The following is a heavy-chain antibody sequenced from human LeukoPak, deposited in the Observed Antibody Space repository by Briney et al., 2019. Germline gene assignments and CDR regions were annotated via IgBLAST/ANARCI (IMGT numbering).Heavy chain of an antibody. CDR3: AAGWVCSGGSCYYYFDY. V-gene: IGHV1-58*02. J-gene: IGHJ4*02. Sequence: GTSVKVSCKASGFTFTSSAMQWVRQARGQRLEWIGWIVVGSCNTNYAQKFQERVTITRDMSTSTAYMELSSLRSEDTAVYYCAAGWVCSGGSCYYYFDYWGQGTLVTVSS. CDR2: IVVGSCNT. D-gene: IGHD2-15*01. CDR1: GFTFTSSA.